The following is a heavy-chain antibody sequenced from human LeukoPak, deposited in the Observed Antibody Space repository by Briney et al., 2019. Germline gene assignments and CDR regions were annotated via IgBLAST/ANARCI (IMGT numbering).Heavy chain of an antibody. CDR3: ARRYSSSWYQYYFDY. D-gene: IGHD6-13*01. J-gene: IGHJ4*02. V-gene: IGHV4-59*08. Sequence: SETLSLTCTVSGGSISSYYWGWIRQPPGKGLEWIGYIYYGGSTNYNPSLKSRVTISVDTSKNQFSLKLSSVTAADTAVYYCARRYSSSWYQYYFDYWGQGTLVTVSS. CDR2: IYYGGST. CDR1: GGSISSYY.